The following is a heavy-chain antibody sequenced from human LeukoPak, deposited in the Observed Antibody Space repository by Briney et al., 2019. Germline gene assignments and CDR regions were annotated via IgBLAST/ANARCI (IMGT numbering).Heavy chain of an antibody. CDR2: ISYSGST. V-gene: IGHV4-39*07. CDR1: GGSISSSDYY. D-gene: IGHD6-19*01. J-gene: IGHJ4*02. CDR3: ARGGRAVAGKGAFDY. Sequence: PSETLSLTCTVSGGSISSSDYYWGWIHQPPGKGLEWIGSISYSGSTYYNPSLKSRVTISVDTSKNLFSLRLSSVTAADTAVYYCARGGRAVAGKGAFDYWGQGTLVTVSS.